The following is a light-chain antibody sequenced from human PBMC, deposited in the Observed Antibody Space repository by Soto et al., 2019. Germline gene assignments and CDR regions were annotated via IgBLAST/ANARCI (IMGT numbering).Light chain of an antibody. CDR3: QQYTSYSP. Sequence: IQMTQSPSTLSASVGDRVTITCRASQSINNLLAWYQQKPGKAPKLLIYKASSLESGVPSRFSGNGSGTEFTLTISSLQPDDFATYYCQQYTSYSPFGGGTKVEIK. CDR2: KAS. V-gene: IGKV1-5*03. J-gene: IGKJ4*02. CDR1: QSINNL.